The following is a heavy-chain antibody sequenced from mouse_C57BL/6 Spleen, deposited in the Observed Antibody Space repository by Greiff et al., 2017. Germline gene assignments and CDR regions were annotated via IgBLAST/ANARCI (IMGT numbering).Heavy chain of an antibody. Sequence: QVQLQQSGAELVRPGTSVKMSCKASGYTFTNYWIGWAKQRPGHGLEWIGDIYPGGGYTNYNEKFKGKATLTADKSSSTAYMQFSSLTSEDSAIYYCARSDTTVVEGPYYFDYWGQGTTLTVSS. CDR2: IYPGGGYT. CDR3: ARSDTTVVEGPYYFDY. D-gene: IGHD1-1*01. J-gene: IGHJ2*01. V-gene: IGHV1-63*01. CDR1: GYTFTNYW.